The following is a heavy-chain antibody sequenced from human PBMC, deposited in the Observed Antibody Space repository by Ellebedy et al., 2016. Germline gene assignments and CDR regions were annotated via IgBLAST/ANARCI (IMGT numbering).Heavy chain of an antibody. V-gene: IGHV2-5*01. CDR2: IYGNDDQ. CDR1: GFSLSTNRVT. Sequence: SGPTLVKPTQTLTLTCTFSGFSLSTNRVTVGWVRQPPGKALEWLAFIYGNDDQRYSPSLRSRLTITKDSSKNQVVLTLTNMDPVDTATYFCVHRTTVTSFDFWGQGTLVTVSS. D-gene: IGHD4-17*01. J-gene: IGHJ4*02. CDR3: VHRTTVTSFDF.